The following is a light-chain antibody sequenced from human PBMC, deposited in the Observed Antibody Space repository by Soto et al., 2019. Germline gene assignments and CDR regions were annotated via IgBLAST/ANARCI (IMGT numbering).Light chain of an antibody. CDR3: QRYGSSPYT. J-gene: IGKJ2*01. V-gene: IGKV3-20*01. Sequence: EIVLTQSPGTLSLSPGERATLSCRASQSVTSSYLAWYQQKPGQAPWLLIYGASSRATGIPDRFSGSGSGTDFTLTIIRLEPEDFAVYFCQRYGSSPYTFGQGTKLEIK. CDR2: GAS. CDR1: QSVTSSY.